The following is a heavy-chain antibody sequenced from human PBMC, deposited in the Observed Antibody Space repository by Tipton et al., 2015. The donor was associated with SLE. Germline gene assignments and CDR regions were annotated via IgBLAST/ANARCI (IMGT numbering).Heavy chain of an antibody. CDR2: IYHSGST. V-gene: IGHV4-30-2*01. D-gene: IGHD3-9*01. CDR3: ARVRGYFDWLSPRGFWFDP. CDR1: GGSISSGGYS. J-gene: IGHJ5*02. Sequence: GLVKPSETLSLTCAVSGGSISSGGYSWSWIRQPPGKGLEWIGYIYHSGSTYYNPSLKSRVTISVDRSKNQFSLKLSSVTAADTAVYYCARVRGYFDWLSPRGFWFDPWGQGTLVTVSS.